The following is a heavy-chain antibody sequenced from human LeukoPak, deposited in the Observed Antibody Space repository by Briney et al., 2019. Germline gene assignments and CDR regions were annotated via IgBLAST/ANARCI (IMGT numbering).Heavy chain of an antibody. J-gene: IGHJ5*02. D-gene: IGHD4-17*01. CDR1: GGSISSSSYY. CDR3: ARGYGRYWFDP. V-gene: IGHV4-39*01. Sequence: SETLSLTCTVSGGSISSSSYYWGWIRQPPGKGLEWIGSIYYSGSTYYNPSLKSRVTISVDTSKNQFSLKLSSVTAADTAVYYCARGYGRYWFDPWGQGTLVTVSS. CDR2: IYYSGST.